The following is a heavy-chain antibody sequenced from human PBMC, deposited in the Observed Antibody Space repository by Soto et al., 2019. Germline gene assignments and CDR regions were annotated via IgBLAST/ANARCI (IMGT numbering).Heavy chain of an antibody. J-gene: IGHJ4*02. CDR3: ARARYDSSGYYYCSD. D-gene: IGHD3-22*01. V-gene: IGHV1-46*01. CDR2: INPSGGST. CDR1: VYTFTTYC. Sequence: GASVKVSCKASVYTFTTYCMHCLRLAPGTRLEWMGIINPSGGSTSYAQRYQGRVTMTRDTSTSTVYMELSSLRSEDTAVYYCARARYDSSGYYYCSDWGQGTLVTVSS.